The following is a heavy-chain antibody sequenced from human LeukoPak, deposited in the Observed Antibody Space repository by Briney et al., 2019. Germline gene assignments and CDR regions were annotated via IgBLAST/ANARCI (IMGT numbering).Heavy chain of an antibody. CDR1: GFTFSSYG. CDR2: ISYDGSNK. Sequence: GGSLRLSCAASGFTFSSYGTHWVRQAPGKGLEWVAVISYDGSNKYYADSVKGRFTISRDNSKNTLYLQMNSLRAEDTAVYYCAKDVPSDLSSWFDPWGQGTLVTVSS. V-gene: IGHV3-30*18. CDR3: AKDVPSDLSSWFDP. J-gene: IGHJ5*02. D-gene: IGHD3-16*02.